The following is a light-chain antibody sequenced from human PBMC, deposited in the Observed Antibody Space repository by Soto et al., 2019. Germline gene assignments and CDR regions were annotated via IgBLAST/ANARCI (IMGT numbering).Light chain of an antibody. V-gene: IGLV2-14*01. CDR3: ISYKTDDTFV. CDR2: EAT. J-gene: IGLJ1*01. CDR1: RSDNGASNS. Sequence: QSVLTQPASMSGSPGQSITISCAGTRSDNGASNSVSWYQHLPGRSPTLIIYEATNRPSGVSERFSGSKAGDTASLTISGLQADDEAEYSCISYKTDDTFVFGSGTKVTVL.